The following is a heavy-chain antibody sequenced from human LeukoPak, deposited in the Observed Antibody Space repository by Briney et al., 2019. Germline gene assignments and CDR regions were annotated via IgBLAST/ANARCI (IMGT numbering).Heavy chain of an antibody. Sequence: PSETLSLTCTVSGGSISSGDYHWNWIRQSPGKGLEWIGFIHDSGSTYYNPSLKSRLTISVDMSKKQISLKLSSVTAADTAVYYCARVQGYCSSTSCHSGFDYWGQGTLVTVSS. CDR2: IHDSGST. D-gene: IGHD2-2*01. CDR1: GGSISSGDYH. CDR3: ARVQGYCSSTSCHSGFDY. V-gene: IGHV4-30-4*02. J-gene: IGHJ4*02.